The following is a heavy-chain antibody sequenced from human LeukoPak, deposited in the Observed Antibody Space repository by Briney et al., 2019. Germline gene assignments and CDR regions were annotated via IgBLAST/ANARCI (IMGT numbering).Heavy chain of an antibody. CDR3: ARDPYSGNYGNYYYYYMDV. CDR2: ITSSGTYI. D-gene: IGHD1-26*01. J-gene: IGHJ6*03. Sequence: GGSLRLSCAASGFTFNNYSMNWVRQAPGKALEWVSSITSSGTYIFYADSVKGRFTISRDNAKNSLYLQMNSLGPEDTAVYYCARDPYSGNYGNYYYYYMDVWGKGTTVTVSS. CDR1: GFTFNNYS. V-gene: IGHV3-21*01.